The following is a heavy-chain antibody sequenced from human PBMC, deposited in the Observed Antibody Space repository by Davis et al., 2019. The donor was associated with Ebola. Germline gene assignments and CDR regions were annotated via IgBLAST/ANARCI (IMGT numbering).Heavy chain of an antibody. CDR3: AKSGLSFGVVKYHYGMDV. J-gene: IGHJ6*04. D-gene: IGHD3-3*01. Sequence: SETLSLTCTVSGGSVSSGSYYWSWIRQPPGKGLEWIGYIYYSGSTNYNPSLKSRVTISVDTSKNQFSLKLSSVTAADTAVYYCAKSGLSFGVVKYHYGMDVWGKGTTVTVSS. V-gene: IGHV4-61*01. CDR1: GGSVSSGSYY. CDR2: IYYSGST.